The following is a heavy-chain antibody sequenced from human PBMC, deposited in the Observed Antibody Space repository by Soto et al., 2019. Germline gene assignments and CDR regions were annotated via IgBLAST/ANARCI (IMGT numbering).Heavy chain of an antibody. CDR1: GGSISSYY. J-gene: IGHJ4*02. D-gene: IGHD2-15*01. Sequence: QVQLQESGPGLVKPSETLSLTCTVSGGSISSYYWSWIRQPPGKGLESIGYIYYSGSTNYNPSLKSRVTISVDTSKNQFSLKLSSVTAADTAVYYCAGPRGYCSGGSCPTVVDYWGQGTLVTVSS. V-gene: IGHV4-59*01. CDR3: AGPRGYCSGGSCPTVVDY. CDR2: IYYSGST.